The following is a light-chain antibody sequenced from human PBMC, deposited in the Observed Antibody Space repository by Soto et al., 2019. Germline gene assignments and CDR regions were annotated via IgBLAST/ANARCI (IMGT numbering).Light chain of an antibody. CDR1: QSVRSH. J-gene: IGKJ5*01. Sequence: IVITQSPATLSVSPGEGVTLSCRASQSVRSHLAWYQQKPGQPPRLLIYGASTRATGIPARFSGSGFGTEFTLTISXLQSEDFAVYYCQQYKNWPLFGQGTRLEIK. CDR2: GAS. CDR3: QQYKNWPL. V-gene: IGKV3-15*01.